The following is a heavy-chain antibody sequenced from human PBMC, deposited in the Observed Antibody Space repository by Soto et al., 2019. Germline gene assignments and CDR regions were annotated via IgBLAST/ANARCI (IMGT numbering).Heavy chain of an antibody. CDR3: AHRHGVVPATARHYYYYIHV. D-gene: IGHD2-2*01. V-gene: IGHV2-5*02. CDR1: GFSLSTSGVG. CDR2: IYWDDDK. Sequence: GSGPTLVNPTQTLTLTCTFSGFSLSTSGVGVGWVRQPPGKALEWLALIYWDDDKRYSPSLKSRLTITKDTSKNQVVLTMTNMDPVDTATYYCAHRHGVVPATARHYYYYIHVWGKGTTVTVSS. J-gene: IGHJ6*03.